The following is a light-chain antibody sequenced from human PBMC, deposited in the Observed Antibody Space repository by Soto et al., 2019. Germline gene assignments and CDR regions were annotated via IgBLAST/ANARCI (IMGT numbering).Light chain of an antibody. J-gene: IGKJ1*01. CDR3: QQYNNWPGT. CDR1: QSVSSK. Sequence: EIRVTQSPGTPFLFSREKATPSCRASQSVSSKLAWYQQKPGQAPRLLFYGASTGATGIPARFSGSGSETEFTLSISSLQSEDFAVYYCQQYNNWPGTFGQGTKVDI. V-gene: IGKV3-15*01. CDR2: GAS.